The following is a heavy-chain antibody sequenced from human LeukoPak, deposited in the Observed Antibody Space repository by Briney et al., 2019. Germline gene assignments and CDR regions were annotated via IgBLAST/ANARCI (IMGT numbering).Heavy chain of an antibody. J-gene: IGHJ3*02. D-gene: IGHD3-16*02. CDR1: GYSFTSYW. CDR3: ARQIAYDYVWGSYRRSPNDAFDI. V-gene: IGHV5-51*01. Sequence: GESLKISCKGSGYSFTSYWIGWVRQMPGKGLEWMGIIYPSDSDTRNSPPFQGQVTISVDKSISTAYLQWSSLKASDTAMYYCARQIAYDYVWGSYRRSPNDAFDIWGPGTMVTVSS. CDR2: IYPSDSDT.